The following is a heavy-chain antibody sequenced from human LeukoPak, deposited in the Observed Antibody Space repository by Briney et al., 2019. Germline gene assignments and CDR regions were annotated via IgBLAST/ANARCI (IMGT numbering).Heavy chain of an antibody. J-gene: IGHJ6*03. Sequence: GASVKVSCKASGGTFSSYAISWVRQAPGQGLEWMGGIIPIFGTANYAQKFQGRFTITTDESTSTAYMELSSLRSEDTAVYYCARTYSGYPGHYYYYMDVWGKGTTVTVSS. CDR1: GGTFSSYA. CDR2: IIPIFGTA. D-gene: IGHD5-12*01. V-gene: IGHV1-69*05. CDR3: ARTYSGYPGHYYYYMDV.